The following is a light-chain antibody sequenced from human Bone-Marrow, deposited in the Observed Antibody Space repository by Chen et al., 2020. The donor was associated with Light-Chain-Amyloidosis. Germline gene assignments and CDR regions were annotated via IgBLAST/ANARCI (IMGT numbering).Light chain of an antibody. CDR3: QQYGTSPLT. J-gene: IGKJ4*01. CDR2: GSS. Sequence: EIVLTQSPGTLSLSPGEGANLSCRASQTISSNYLTWYQQKFGQAPRLLIYGSSSRATGIPDRFTGSGSGTDFTLSINRLEPEDFARYYCQQYGTSPLTFGGGTQVEIK. CDR1: QTISSNY. V-gene: IGKV3-20*01.